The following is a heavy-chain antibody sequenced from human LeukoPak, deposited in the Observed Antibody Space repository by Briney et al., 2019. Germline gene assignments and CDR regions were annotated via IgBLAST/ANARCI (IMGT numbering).Heavy chain of an antibody. CDR3: TKDIRERGYSVH. Sequence: TGGSLRLSCAASGFIFDDYAMHWVRQAPGKGLEWVSLISGDGGRTYYADSVKGRFTISRDNSKNSLYLQMNGLRTEDTALYYCTKDIRERGYSVHWGQGTLVTVSS. V-gene: IGHV3-43*02. CDR2: ISGDGGRT. CDR1: GFIFDDYA. J-gene: IGHJ4*02. D-gene: IGHD5/OR15-5a*01.